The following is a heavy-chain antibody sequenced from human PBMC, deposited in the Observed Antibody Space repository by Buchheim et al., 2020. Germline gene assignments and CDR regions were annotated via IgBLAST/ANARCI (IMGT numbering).Heavy chain of an antibody. D-gene: IGHD6-19*01. CDR1: GFTFSSYS. CDR2: ISSSSSYI. V-gene: IGHV3-21*01. J-gene: IGHJ6*02. Sequence: EVQLVESGGGLVKPGGSLRLSCAASGFTFSSYSMNWVRQAPGKGLEWVSSISSSSSYIYYADSVKGRFTISRDNAKNSLYLQMNSLRAEDTAVYYCAREVGIAVAGIYYYYYGMDVWGQGTT. CDR3: AREVGIAVAGIYYYYYGMDV.